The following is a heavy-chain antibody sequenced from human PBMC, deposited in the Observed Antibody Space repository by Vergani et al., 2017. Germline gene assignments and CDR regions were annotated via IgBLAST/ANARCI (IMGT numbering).Heavy chain of an antibody. CDR3: AREYYDSSGYYYRTPLLRLSY. J-gene: IGHJ4*02. Sequence: QVQLVQSGAEVKKPGSSVKVSCKASGGTFSSYAISWVRQAPGQGLEWMGGIIHIFGTANYAQKFQGRVTITADESTSTAYMELSSLRSEDTAVYYCAREYYDSSGYYYRTPLLRLSYWGQGTLVTVSS. V-gene: IGHV1-69*12. CDR1: GGTFSSYA. D-gene: IGHD3-22*01. CDR2: IIHIFGTA.